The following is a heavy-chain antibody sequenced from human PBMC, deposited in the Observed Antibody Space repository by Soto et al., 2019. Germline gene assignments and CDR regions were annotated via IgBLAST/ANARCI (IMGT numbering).Heavy chain of an antibody. CDR3: ARNGDCTRPGCIVGWFDP. Sequence: GGSLRLSCAVSGLTFSSYGMHWVRQAPGKGLEWVAVISYDGSNKYYADSVKGRFTISRDNSKNTVYLQMNSLRGEDTAVYYCARNGDCTRPGCIVGWFDPWGPGTLVTVSS. CDR1: GLTFSSYG. CDR2: ISYDGSNK. J-gene: IGHJ5*02. D-gene: IGHD2-8*01. V-gene: IGHV3-30*03.